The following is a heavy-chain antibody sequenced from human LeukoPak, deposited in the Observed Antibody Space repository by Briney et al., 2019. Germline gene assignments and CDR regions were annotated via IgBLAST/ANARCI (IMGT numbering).Heavy chain of an antibody. J-gene: IGHJ3*02. Sequence: GGSLRLSCAASGFTFSVHSMNWVRQAPGKGLEWVSSISSSSSNKYYADSAKGRFTISRDNAKNSLFLQMNSLRAEDTTVYFCARAYCGGDCYSTPHAFDIWGQGTMVTVSS. D-gene: IGHD2-21*02. CDR3: ARAYCGGDCYSTPHAFDI. CDR1: GFTFSVHS. CDR2: ISSSSSNK. V-gene: IGHV3-21*01.